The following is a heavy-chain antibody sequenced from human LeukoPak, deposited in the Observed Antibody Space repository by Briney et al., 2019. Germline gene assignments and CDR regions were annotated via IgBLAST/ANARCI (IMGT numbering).Heavy chain of an antibody. J-gene: IGHJ4*02. D-gene: IGHD3-16*02. CDR1: GFTFSSYA. Sequence: TGGSLRLSCAASGFTFSSYAMHWVRQAPGKGLEWVAVISYDGSNKYYADSVKGRFTISRDNSKNTLYLQMNSLRAEDTAVYYCARGYDYVWGSYRSNYFDYWGQGTLVTVSS. CDR2: ISYDGSNK. V-gene: IGHV3-30-3*01. CDR3: ARGYDYVWGSYRSNYFDY.